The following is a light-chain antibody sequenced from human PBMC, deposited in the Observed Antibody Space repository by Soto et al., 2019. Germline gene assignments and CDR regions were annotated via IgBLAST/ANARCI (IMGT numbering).Light chain of an antibody. CDR2: EGS. CDR1: SSDVGSYNL. CDR3: CSYAGSSTFVYV. V-gene: IGLV2-23*03. J-gene: IGLJ1*01. Sequence: QSALTQPASVSGSPGQSITISCTGTSSDVGSYNLVSWYQQHPGKAPKLMIYEGSKRPSGVSNRFSGSKSGNTASLTISGFQAEDEADYYCCSYAGSSTFVYVFGTGTKVTVL.